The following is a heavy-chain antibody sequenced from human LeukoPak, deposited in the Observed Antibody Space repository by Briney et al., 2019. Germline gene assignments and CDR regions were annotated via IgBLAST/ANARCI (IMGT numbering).Heavy chain of an antibody. CDR1: GYTFTSYD. CDR2: ISAYNGNT. CDR3: ARAVTMVRGVIITCLDY. J-gene: IGHJ4*02. V-gene: IGHV1-18*01. Sequence: ASVKVSCKASGYTFTSYDVNWVRQATGQGLEWMGWISAYNGNTNYAQKLQGRVTMTTDTSTSTAYMELRSLRSDDTAVYYCARAVTMVRGVIITCLDYWGQGTLVTVSS. D-gene: IGHD3-10*01.